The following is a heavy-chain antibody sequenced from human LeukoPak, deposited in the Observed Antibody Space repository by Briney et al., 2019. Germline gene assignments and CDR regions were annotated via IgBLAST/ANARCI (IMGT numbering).Heavy chain of an antibody. CDR2: IGSDGDKK. CDR3: AKDGHCSGGACYAWHFDS. D-gene: IGHD2-15*01. Sequence: PGGSLRLSCAASGFSFSHFGMHWVRQAPGKGLEWVAFIGSDGDKKYFADSLKGRLTISRDNSKNMLFLQVSSLRTEDTAVYYCAKDGHCSGGACYAWHFDSWGLGTLVTVSS. J-gene: IGHJ4*02. CDR1: GFSFSHFG. V-gene: IGHV3-30*02.